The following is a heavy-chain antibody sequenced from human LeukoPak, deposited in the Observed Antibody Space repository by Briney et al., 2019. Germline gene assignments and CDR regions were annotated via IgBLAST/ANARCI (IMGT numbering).Heavy chain of an antibody. Sequence: SETLSLTCTVSGGSISSYYWSWLRQPAGKGLEWIGRIYTSGSTNYNPSLKSRVTMSIDTSRNQFSLRLSSVTAADTAVYYCARGPFNPIWSGLHFDYWGQGTLVTVSS. D-gene: IGHD3-3*01. CDR2: IYTSGST. V-gene: IGHV4-4*07. J-gene: IGHJ4*02. CDR1: GGSISSYY. CDR3: ARGPFNPIWSGLHFDY.